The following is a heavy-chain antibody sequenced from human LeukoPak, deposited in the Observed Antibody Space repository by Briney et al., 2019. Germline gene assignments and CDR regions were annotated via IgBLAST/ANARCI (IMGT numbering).Heavy chain of an antibody. Sequence: PGGSLRLSCAASGFTFSSYAMSWVRQAPGKGLEWVSAISGSGGSTYYADSVKGRFTISRDNSKNTLYLQMNSLRAEDTAVYYCAKDGNVYGSGWYVDYWGQGTLVTVSS. CDR2: ISGSGGST. D-gene: IGHD6-19*01. V-gene: IGHV3-23*01. J-gene: IGHJ4*02. CDR3: AKDGNVYGSGWYVDY. CDR1: GFTFSSYA.